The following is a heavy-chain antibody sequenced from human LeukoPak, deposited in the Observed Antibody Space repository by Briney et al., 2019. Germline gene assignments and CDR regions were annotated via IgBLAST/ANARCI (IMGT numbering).Heavy chain of an antibody. CDR1: GYTFTGYY. CDR2: INPNSGGT. D-gene: IGHD3-22*01. V-gene: IGHV1-2*02. J-gene: IGHJ4*02. Sequence: GASVKVSCKASGYTFTGYYMHWVRQAPGQGLEWMGWINPNSGGTNYAQKFQGRVTMTRDTSISTAYMELSRLRSDNRAVYPWATRLFEIGLQASGVTGVFTYRAEGT. CDR3: ATRLFEIGLQASGVTGVFTY.